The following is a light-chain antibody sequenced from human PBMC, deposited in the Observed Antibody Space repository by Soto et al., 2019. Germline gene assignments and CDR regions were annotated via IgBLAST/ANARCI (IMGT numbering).Light chain of an antibody. Sequence: QSVLTQPPSVSGAPGERVTISCTGSSSDIGAGYRVRWYQQVPGTAPKLLIYDNTNRPSGVSVRFSGSKSGTSASLAISGLQAEDEADYYCAAWDDSLNGGVFGGGTQLTVL. CDR2: DNT. CDR1: SSDIGAGYR. V-gene: IGLV1-40*01. J-gene: IGLJ7*01. CDR3: AAWDDSLNGGV.